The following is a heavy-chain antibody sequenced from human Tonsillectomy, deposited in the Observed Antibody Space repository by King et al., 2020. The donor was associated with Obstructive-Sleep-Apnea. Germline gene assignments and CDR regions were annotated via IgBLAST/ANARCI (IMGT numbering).Heavy chain of an antibody. CDR3: ARVQYSDFWSGYSNYYYYAMDV. D-gene: IGHD3-3*01. CDR1: GYTFTSHG. J-gene: IGHJ6*02. Sequence: QLVQSGAEVKKPGASVKVSCKASGYTFTSHGISWVRQAPGQGLEWMGWISAYNGNTNYAQKVQGRVTMTTDTSTSTAYMDLRSLRSDDTAVFYCARVQYSDFWSGYSNYYYYAMDVWGQGTTVTVSS. V-gene: IGHV1-18*04. CDR2: ISAYNGNT.